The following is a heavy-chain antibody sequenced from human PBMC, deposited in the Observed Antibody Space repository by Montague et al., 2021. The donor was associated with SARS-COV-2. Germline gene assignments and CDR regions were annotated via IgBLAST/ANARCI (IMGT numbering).Heavy chain of an antibody. CDR1: GGSISSGSHY. J-gene: IGHJ6*02. V-gene: IGHV4-61*02. D-gene: IGHD1-26*01. Sequence: TLSLTCTVSGGSISSGSHYWSWIRQPAGKGLEWIGRIDTSGXTXYXXSLKSRVTISVDTSKNQFSLKLRSVTAADTAVYYCARRIDYYGIDVWGQGTTVTVSS. CDR2: IDTSGXT. CDR3: ARRIDYYGIDV.